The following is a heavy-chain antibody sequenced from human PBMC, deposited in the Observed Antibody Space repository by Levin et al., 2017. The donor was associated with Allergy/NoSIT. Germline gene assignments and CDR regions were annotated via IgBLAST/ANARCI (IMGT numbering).Heavy chain of an antibody. V-gene: IGHV5-51*01. Sequence: GESLKISCKGSGYSFTTYWIAWVRQMPGKGLEWMGIIYPDDSDTRYNPSFQGQVTISADKSISTAYLQWSSLKASDTAMYYCARRSNDFSMDVWGKGTTVTVSS. CDR1: GYSFTTYW. J-gene: IGHJ6*03. CDR2: IYPDDSDT. D-gene: IGHD3-3*01. CDR3: ARRSNDFSMDV.